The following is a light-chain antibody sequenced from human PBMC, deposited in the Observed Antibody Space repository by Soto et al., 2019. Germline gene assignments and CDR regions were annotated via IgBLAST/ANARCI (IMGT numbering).Light chain of an antibody. CDR2: GAS. Sequence: EILLPQSPCTLSLSPGERATLSCRASQSVTSTQLAWYQQKLGQAPRLLISGASRRATGIPERFSGAGSGTDFTLTISRLEPEDFELYYCQQHDILPITFGQGTRLEIK. CDR1: QSVTSTQ. J-gene: IGKJ5*01. CDR3: QQHDILPIT. V-gene: IGKV3-20*01.